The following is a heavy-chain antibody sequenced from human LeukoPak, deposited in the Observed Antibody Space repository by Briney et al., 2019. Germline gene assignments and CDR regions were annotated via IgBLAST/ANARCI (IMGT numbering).Heavy chain of an antibody. V-gene: IGHV3-7*01. CDR2: IKQDGSEK. CDR1: GFTFSSYW. CDR3: ARDLAYSSGWGSFDY. J-gene: IGHJ4*02. Sequence: GGSLRLSCAASGFTFSSYWMSWVRQAPGKRLEWVANIKQDGSEKYYVDSVKGRFTISRDNAKNSLYLQMNSLRAEDTAVYYCARDLAYSSGWGSFDYWGQGTLVTVSS. D-gene: IGHD6-19*01.